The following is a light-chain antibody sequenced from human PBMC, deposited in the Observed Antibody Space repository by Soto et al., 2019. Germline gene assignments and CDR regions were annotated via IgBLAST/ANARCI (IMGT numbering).Light chain of an antibody. CDR3: QQYASSPLT. CDR1: QSVNNDY. J-gene: IGKJ1*01. CDR2: GAS. Sequence: ETVLTQSPGTLSLSPGERATLSCRASQSVNNDYLAWYQQRPGLAPRLLIFGASGRATGIPDRFSGSGSGTDFTLTISRLEPEDFAVYFCQQYASSPLTFGQGTKVDIK. V-gene: IGKV3-20*01.